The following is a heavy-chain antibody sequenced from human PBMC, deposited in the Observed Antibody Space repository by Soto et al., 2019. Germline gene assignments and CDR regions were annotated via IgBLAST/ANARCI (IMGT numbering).Heavy chain of an antibody. D-gene: IGHD6-13*01. J-gene: IGHJ5*02. CDR2: ISSNSAYI. Sequence: GGSLRLSCAASGFNFRIYTMNWVRQAPGKGPEWVSTISSNSAYIYYTDALRGRFTISRDNAKNSLHLQMNSLRAEDTAVYYCTRDASRDSSARGWFDPWGPGTLVTVSS. V-gene: IGHV3-21*01. CDR3: TRDASRDSSARGWFDP. CDR1: GFNFRIYT.